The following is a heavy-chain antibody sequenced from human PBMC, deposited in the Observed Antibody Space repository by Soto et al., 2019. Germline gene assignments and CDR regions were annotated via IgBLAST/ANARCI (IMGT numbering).Heavy chain of an antibody. CDR2: INPSGGPT. V-gene: IGHV1-46*02. J-gene: IGHJ5*02. Sequence: QDQLVQSGTEVKKPGDSVRVSCKAVGYTSNTYYVHWVRQAPGQGLEWMGIINPSGGPTSYAQRFQGRVTMTSDTSTSTVYMELSSLTSDDTAVYFCAFGRPAASSWLDPWGQGTLVSVSS. D-gene: IGHD2-2*01. CDR3: AFGRPAASSWLDP. CDR1: GYTSNTYY.